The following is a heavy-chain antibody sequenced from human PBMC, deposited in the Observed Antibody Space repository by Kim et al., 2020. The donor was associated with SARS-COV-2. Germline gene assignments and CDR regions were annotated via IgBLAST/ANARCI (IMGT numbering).Heavy chain of an antibody. CDR1: GGSISSSSYY. Sequence: SETLSLTCTVSGGSISSSSYYWGWIRQPPGKGLEWIGSIYYSGNTYYNPSLKSRVTISVDTSKNQFSLKLSSVTAADTAVYYCARQARRGHIVARHDWFDPWGQGTLVTVSS. D-gene: IGHD2-15*01. V-gene: IGHV4-39*01. CDR3: ARQARRGHIVARHDWFDP. CDR2: IYYSGNT. J-gene: IGHJ5*02.